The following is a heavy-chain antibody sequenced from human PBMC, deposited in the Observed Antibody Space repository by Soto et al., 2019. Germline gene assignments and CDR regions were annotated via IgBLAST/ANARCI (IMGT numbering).Heavy chain of an antibody. CDR1: GFTVSSNY. J-gene: IGHJ4*02. V-gene: IGHV3-23*01. CDR3: AKGDLYSSSAGGVDY. CDR2: ISGSGGST. Sequence: GGSLRLSCAASGFTVSSNYMSWVRQAPGKGLEWVSAISGSGGSTYYADSVKGRFTISRDNSKNTLYLQMNSLRAEDTAVYYCAKGDLYSSSAGGVDYWGQGTLVTVSS. D-gene: IGHD6-6*01.